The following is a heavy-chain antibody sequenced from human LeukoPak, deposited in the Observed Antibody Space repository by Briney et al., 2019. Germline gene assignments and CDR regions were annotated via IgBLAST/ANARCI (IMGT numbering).Heavy chain of an antibody. CDR1: GYTFTNYY. Sequence: ASVKVSCTASGYTFTNYYISWVRQATGQGLEWMGWMNPAGDNAGYAQKFQGRMTLTRDTSVSTVYMELSSLRSEDTAVYYCARGAVTTAVHWHFSLWGRGTLVTVSS. J-gene: IGHJ2*01. V-gene: IGHV1-8*01. D-gene: IGHD4-17*01. CDR3: ARGAVTTAVHWHFSL. CDR2: MNPAGDNA.